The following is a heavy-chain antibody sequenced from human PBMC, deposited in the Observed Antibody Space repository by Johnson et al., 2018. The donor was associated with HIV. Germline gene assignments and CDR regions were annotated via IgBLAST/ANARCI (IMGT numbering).Heavy chain of an antibody. CDR3: ARSVGYYDSSAYYYVDAFDI. J-gene: IGHJ3*02. CDR1: GFTFSDYY. CDR2: ISSSGSTI. V-gene: IGHV3-11*01. Sequence: QVQLVESGGGLVKPGGSLRLSCAASGFTFSDYYMSWIRQAPGKGLEWVSYISSSGSTIYYADSLKGRFTISRDHAKNSLYLQMNSLRAEDTALYYCARSVGYYDSSAYYYVDAFDIWGQGTMVTVSS. D-gene: IGHD3-22*01.